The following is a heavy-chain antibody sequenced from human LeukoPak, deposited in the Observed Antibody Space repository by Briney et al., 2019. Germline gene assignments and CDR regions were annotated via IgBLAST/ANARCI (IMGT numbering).Heavy chain of an antibody. CDR3: AKAVGPYYYYYGMDV. J-gene: IGHJ6*02. D-gene: IGHD1-26*01. CDR1: GFTFSSYG. CDR2: ISYDGSNK. Sequence: GGSLRLSCAASGFTFSSYGMHWVRQAPGKGLEWVAVISYDGSNKYYAASVKGRFTISRDNSKNTLYLQMNSLRAEDTAVYYCAKAVGPYYYYYGMDVWGQGTTVTVSS. V-gene: IGHV3-30*18.